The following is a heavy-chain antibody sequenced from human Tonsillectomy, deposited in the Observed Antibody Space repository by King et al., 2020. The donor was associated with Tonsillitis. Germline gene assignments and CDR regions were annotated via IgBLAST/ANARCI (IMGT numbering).Heavy chain of an antibody. D-gene: IGHD2-21*01. CDR1: GYTFTNYG. CDR3: AKGEENMEVVAK. V-gene: IGHV1-8*02. J-gene: IGHJ4*02. CDR2: MNPKNDNT. Sequence: QVQLVQSGAEVKKPGASVKVSCKTSGYTFTNYGINWVRQATGQGLEWMAWMNPKNDNTGYAQKFQDRIILTRNTSISTAYMELISLRSEDTAIYYCAKGEENMEVVAKWGQGTLLTVSS.